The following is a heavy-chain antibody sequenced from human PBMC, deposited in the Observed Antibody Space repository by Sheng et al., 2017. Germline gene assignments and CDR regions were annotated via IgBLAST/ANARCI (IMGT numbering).Heavy chain of an antibody. D-gene: IGHD5-18*01. Sequence: EQLQQWGAGLLKPSETLSLTCAVYGGSFSGYYWSWIRQPPGKGLEWIGEINHSGSTNYNPSLKSRVTISVDTSKNQFSLKLSSVTAADTAVYYCARGHSLGYSYGFFPNYYGMDVWDQGP. V-gene: IGHV4-34*01. J-gene: IGHJ6*02. CDR3: ARGHSLGYSYGFFPNYYGMDV. CDR1: GGSFSGYY. CDR2: INHSGST.